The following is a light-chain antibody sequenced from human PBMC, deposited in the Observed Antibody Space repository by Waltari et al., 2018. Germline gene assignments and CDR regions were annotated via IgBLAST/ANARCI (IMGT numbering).Light chain of an antibody. J-gene: IGKJ1*01. CDR2: GAS. V-gene: IGKV3-15*01. CDR3: QERGRT. Sequence: IVMTQSPATLSVSPGDGATLACKASQSLSSNLAWYQQKPGQLPRLLIYGASTRATGIPARFSGSGSGTEFTLTISSLQAEDFAVYYCQERGRTFGQGTKVEIK. CDR1: QSLSSN.